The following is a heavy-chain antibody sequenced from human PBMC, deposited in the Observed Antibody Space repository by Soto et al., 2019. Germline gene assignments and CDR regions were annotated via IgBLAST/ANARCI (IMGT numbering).Heavy chain of an antibody. J-gene: IGHJ2*01. CDR2: ISSSSSYI. Sequence: ESGGGLVKPGGSLRLSCAASGFTFSSYGMNWVRQAPGKGLEWVSSISSSSSYIYYADSVKGRFTISRDNAKNSLYLQMKSRGGEEPAVYYWARGGGRGGGGYFDLWGRGTLVTVSS. CDR3: ARGGGRGGGGYFDL. CDR1: GFTFSSYG. D-gene: IGHD3-16*01. V-gene: IGHV3-21*01.